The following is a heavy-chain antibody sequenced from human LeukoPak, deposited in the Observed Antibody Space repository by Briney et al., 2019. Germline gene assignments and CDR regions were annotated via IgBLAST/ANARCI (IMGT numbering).Heavy chain of an antibody. J-gene: IGHJ4*02. CDR3: AKCWTSDGVCLNFDH. CDR2: FDPEDGET. D-gene: IGHD2-8*01. CDR1: GYTLTELS. V-gene: IGHV1-24*01. Sequence: ASVKVSCKVSGYTLTELSMHWVRQAPGKGLEWMGGFDPEDGETIYAQKFQGRVTMTEDTSTDTAYMELSSLRSEDTAVYYCAKCWTSDGVCLNFDHWGQGALVTVSS.